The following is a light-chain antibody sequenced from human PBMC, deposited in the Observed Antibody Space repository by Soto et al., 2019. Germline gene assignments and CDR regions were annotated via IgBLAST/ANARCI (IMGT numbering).Light chain of an antibody. J-gene: IGKJ1*01. CDR1: QSVFYSANDENY. CDR2: WAS. Sequence: DIVMTQSPASLAVSLGERATINCKSSQSVFYSANDENYLAWYQQKPGQPPKLLIYWASTRESGVPDRFSGSGSRTDFTLTISRLEPEDFAVYYCQLYGVSPKTFGQGTNVEVK. CDR3: QLYGVSPKT. V-gene: IGKV4-1*01.